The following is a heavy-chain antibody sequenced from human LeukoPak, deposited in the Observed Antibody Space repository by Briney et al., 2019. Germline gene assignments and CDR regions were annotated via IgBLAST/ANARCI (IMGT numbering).Heavy chain of an antibody. V-gene: IGHV4-38-2*01. D-gene: IGHD2-2*01. CDR2: ISHSGTT. Sequence: PSETLSLTCAVSGYSISSAYYWGWIRPPPGKGLEWIGTISHSGTTYFNPSLKSRVTIFLDTPKNQFSLKLTSVTAADTAVYYCARFGSTSGRGFDPWGQGTLVTVSS. J-gene: IGHJ5*02. CDR1: GYSISSAYY. CDR3: ARFGSTSGRGFDP.